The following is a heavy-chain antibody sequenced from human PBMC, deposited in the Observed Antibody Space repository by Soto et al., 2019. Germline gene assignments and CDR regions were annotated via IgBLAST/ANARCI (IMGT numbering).Heavy chain of an antibody. CDR3: AKKRAYNYGFRPLPLDN. J-gene: IGHJ4*02. CDR1: GFSFGSFD. D-gene: IGHD5-18*01. CDR2: ISWDGSYR. V-gene: IGHV3-30*18. Sequence: GGSLRLSCAASGFSFGSFDMHWVRQAPDKGLEWVSVISWDGSYRYYADSVKGRFTISRDDSKSTLYLQMISLRAEDTAVYYCAKKRAYNYGFRPLPLDNWGQGTLVTVYS.